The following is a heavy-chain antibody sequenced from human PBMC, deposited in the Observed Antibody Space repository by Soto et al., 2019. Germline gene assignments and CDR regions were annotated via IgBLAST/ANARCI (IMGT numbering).Heavy chain of an antibody. CDR2: IYWADDK. V-gene: IGHV2-5*02. Sequence: QITLKESGPTLVRPTQTLTLTCTFSGFSLSTTGVGVGWIRQPPGKALEWLALIYWADDKRYSPSLKSRLTITKDTSKNEVILTITNMDPVDTATYYCAQILRDYGLGRERATDFDPWGQGTLVTVSS. J-gene: IGHJ5*02. CDR3: AQILRDYGLGRERATDFDP. D-gene: IGHD3-10*01. CDR1: GFSLSTTGVG.